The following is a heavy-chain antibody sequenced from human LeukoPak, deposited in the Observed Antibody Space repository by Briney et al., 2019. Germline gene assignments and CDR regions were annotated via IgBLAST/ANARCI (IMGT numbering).Heavy chain of an antibody. CDR3: ARHHYYDSSRYYSP. V-gene: IGHV4-39*01. J-gene: IGHJ5*02. CDR2: IYYSGST. Sequence: PSETLSLTCTVSGGSISSSSYYWGWSRQPPGKGVEWIGSIYYSGSTSYNPSLKSRVTIFVDTSKNQFSLRLSSVTAADTAVYYCARHHYYDSSRYYSPWGQGTLVTVSS. CDR1: GGSISSSSYY. D-gene: IGHD3-22*01.